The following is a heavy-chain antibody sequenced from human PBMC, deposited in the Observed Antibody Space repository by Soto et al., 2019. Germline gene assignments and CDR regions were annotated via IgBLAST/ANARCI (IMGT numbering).Heavy chain of an antibody. CDR3: ARVDGGVIPGPCDI. J-gene: IGHJ3*02. CDR1: GYAFSSYG. CDR2: ISAYNGNR. V-gene: IGHV1-18*04. D-gene: IGHD3-16*02. Sequence: GPEGKKPGASVNVSCKTSGYAFSSYGITWVRQAPGQGLEWMGWISAYNGNRNYAQKFQDRVTMTTDTSTSVAYMELRGPRSDDTAVYYCARVDGGVIPGPCDIWGQGTTVTVSA.